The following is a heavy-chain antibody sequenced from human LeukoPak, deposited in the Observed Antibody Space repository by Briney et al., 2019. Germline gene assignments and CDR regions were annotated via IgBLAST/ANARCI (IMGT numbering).Heavy chain of an antibody. CDR2: INHSGST. CDR3: ARVSSSDWYNERGAFDI. J-gene: IGHJ3*02. D-gene: IGHD6-13*01. CDR1: GGSFSGYY. V-gene: IGHV4-34*01. Sequence: SETLSLTCAVYGGSFSGYYWSWIRQPPGKGLEWIGEINHSGSTNYNPSLKSRVTISVDTSKNQFSLKLNSVTAADSAVYYCARVSSSDWYNERGAFDIWGQGTMVTVSS.